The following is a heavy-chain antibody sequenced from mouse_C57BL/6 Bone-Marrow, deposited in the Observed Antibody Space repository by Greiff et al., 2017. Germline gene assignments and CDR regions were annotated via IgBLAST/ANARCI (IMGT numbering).Heavy chain of an antibody. D-gene: IGHD1-1*02. CDR3: KGCCYGWYFDV. V-gene: IGHV1-15*01. CDR1: GYTFTDYE. Sequence: VKLMESGAELVRPGASVTLSCTASGYTFTDYEMHWVQQTPVHGLDWMGAIDPETGGTAYNHQFKGKAILTADNSSRPPYLELRSLTSEDAAVYYCKGCCYGWYFDVWGTGTTVTVSS. J-gene: IGHJ1*03. CDR2: IDPETGGT.